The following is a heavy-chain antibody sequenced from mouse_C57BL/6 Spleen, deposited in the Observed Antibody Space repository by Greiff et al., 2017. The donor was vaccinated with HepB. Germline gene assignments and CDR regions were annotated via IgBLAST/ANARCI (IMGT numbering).Heavy chain of an antibody. D-gene: IGHD2-3*01. CDR3: ARRDDGYPPGYGDY. Sequence: QVQLKQSGAELARPGASVKLSCKASGYTFTSYGISWVKQRTGQGLEWIGEIYPRSGNTYYNEKFKGKATLTADKSSSTAYMELRRLTSEDSAVYFCARRDDGYPPGYGDYWGQGTSVTVSS. CDR2: IYPRSGNT. J-gene: IGHJ4*01. CDR1: GYTFTSYG. V-gene: IGHV1-81*01.